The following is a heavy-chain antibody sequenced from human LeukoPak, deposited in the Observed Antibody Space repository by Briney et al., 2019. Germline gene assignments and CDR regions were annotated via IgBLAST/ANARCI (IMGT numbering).Heavy chain of an antibody. CDR2: IYHSGST. D-gene: IGHD3-22*01. CDR1: GGSISSGGYS. V-gene: IGHV4-30-2*01. Sequence: SETLSLTCAFSGGSISSGGYSWSWIRQPPGKGLEWIGYIYHSGSTYYNPSLKSRVTISVDRSKNQFSLKLSSVTAADTAVYYCASGPYDSSGYYYSFDYWGQGTLVTVSS. J-gene: IGHJ4*02. CDR3: ASGPYDSSGYYYSFDY.